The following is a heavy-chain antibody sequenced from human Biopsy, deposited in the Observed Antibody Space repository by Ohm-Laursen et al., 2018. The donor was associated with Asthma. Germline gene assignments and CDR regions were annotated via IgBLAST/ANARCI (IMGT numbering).Heavy chain of an antibody. V-gene: IGHV1-69*13. CDR3: ARKAGSCISRTCYSLDF. Sequence: AASVKVSCKSLGGTFNTYVIGWVRQAPGQGLEWMGGINSVFGTTTYPQKFQDRVTITADDSTSTVYMELSSLRSEDTAVYYCARKAGSCISRTCYSLDFWGQGALVTVPS. J-gene: IGHJ4*02. CDR1: GGTFNTYV. D-gene: IGHD2-2*01. CDR2: INSVFGTT.